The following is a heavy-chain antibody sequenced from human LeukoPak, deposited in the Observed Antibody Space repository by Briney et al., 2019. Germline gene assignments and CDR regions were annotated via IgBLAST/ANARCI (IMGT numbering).Heavy chain of an antibody. J-gene: IGHJ6*03. CDR3: ARVGFHDSWSGYYTYYYYYMDV. CDR2: INHSGST. D-gene: IGHD3-3*01. CDR1: GGSFSGYY. Sequence: SETLSLTCAVYGGSFSGYYWSWIRQPPGKGLEWIGEINHSGSTNYNPSLKSRVTISVDTSKNQFSLKLSSVTAADTAVYYCARVGFHDSWSGYYTYYYYYMDVWGKGTTVTVS. V-gene: IGHV4-34*01.